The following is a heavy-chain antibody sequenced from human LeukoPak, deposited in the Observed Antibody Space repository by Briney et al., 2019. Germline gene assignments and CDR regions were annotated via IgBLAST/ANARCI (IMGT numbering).Heavy chain of an antibody. CDR1: GGSFSGYY. CDR2: INHSEST. Sequence: SETLSLTCAVYGGSFSGYYWSWIRQPPGKGLEWIGEINHSESTNYNPSLKSRVTISVDTSKNQFSLKLSSVTAADTAVYYCARGRVSSSLGWFDPWGQGTLVTVSS. J-gene: IGHJ5*02. D-gene: IGHD6-13*01. CDR3: ARGRVSSSLGWFDP. V-gene: IGHV4-34*01.